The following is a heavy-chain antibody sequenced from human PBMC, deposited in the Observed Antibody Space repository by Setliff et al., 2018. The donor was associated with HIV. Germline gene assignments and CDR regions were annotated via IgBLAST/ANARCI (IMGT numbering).Heavy chain of an antibody. J-gene: IGHJ4*02. CDR1: GGSINSGAYL. Sequence: PSETLSLTCTVSGGSINSGAYLWAWIRQPAGKGLEWIGRIHTSGSTKYNPSLKSRVTISADTSKNQFSLSLSSVTAAETAVYYCARVGYHGSGRYSFDYWGQGTLVTVSS. CDR2: IHTSGST. V-gene: IGHV4-61*02. CDR3: ARVGYHGSGRYSFDY. D-gene: IGHD3-10*01.